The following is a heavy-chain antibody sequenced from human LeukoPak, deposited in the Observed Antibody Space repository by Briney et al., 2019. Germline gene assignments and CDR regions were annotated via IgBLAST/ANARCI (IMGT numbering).Heavy chain of an antibody. D-gene: IGHD3-10*01. Sequence: GGSLRLSCAASGFXFSSNAINWVRQAPGKGLEWVAVISYDGSNKYYADSVKGRFTISRDNSKNTLYLQMNSLRAEDTAVYYCARESYGSGSYGWFDPWGQGTLVTVSS. V-gene: IGHV3-30-3*01. CDR3: ARESYGSGSYGWFDP. CDR2: ISYDGSNK. J-gene: IGHJ5*02. CDR1: GFXFSSNA.